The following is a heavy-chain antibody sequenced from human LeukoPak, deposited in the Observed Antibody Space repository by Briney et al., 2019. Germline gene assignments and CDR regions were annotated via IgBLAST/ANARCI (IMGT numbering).Heavy chain of an antibody. CDR2: IYYSGST. CDR1: GGSISSSSYY. CDR3: ARQLRGEAVAGHHQPFDY. Sequence: PSETLSLTCTVSGGSISSSSYYWGWIRQPPGKGLEWIGSIYYSGSTYYNPSLKSRVTISVDTSKNQFSLKLSSVTAADTAVYFCARQLRGEAVAGHHQPFDYWGQGTLVTVSS. J-gene: IGHJ4*02. D-gene: IGHD6-19*01. V-gene: IGHV4-39*01.